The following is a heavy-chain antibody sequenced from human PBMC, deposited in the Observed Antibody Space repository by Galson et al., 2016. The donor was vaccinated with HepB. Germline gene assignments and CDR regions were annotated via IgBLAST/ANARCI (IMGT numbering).Heavy chain of an antibody. CDR1: GASISRGGDF. Sequence: TLSLTCTVSGASISRGGDFWNWIRQHPGKGLEWIGYIYYNEITSYKPSLKSRVSISLDTSKNQFSLNLSSVTAADTAVYYCAREMWGNERFNYGMDVWGQGTTVTVSS. CDR3: AREMWGNERFNYGMDV. D-gene: IGHD1-1*01. CDR2: IYYNEIT. J-gene: IGHJ6*02. V-gene: IGHV4-31*03.